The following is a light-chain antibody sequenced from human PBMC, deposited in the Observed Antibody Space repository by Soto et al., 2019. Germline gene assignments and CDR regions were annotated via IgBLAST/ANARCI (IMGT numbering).Light chain of an antibody. V-gene: IGLV2-14*01. CDR1: SSDVGGYKY. CDR2: EVS. CDR3: FSYTSDSTLYV. Sequence: QSVLTQPASVSGSPGQSITISCTGTSSDVGGYKYVSWYQHHPGKAPKLMISEVSNRPSGVSTRFSGSKSGNTASLTISGLQAEVEADYYCFSYTSDSTLYVFGSGTKVTVL. J-gene: IGLJ1*01.